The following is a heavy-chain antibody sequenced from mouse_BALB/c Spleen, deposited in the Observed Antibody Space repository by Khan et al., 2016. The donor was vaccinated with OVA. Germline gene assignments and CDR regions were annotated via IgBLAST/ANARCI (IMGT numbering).Heavy chain of an antibody. CDR2: VSTGGSYT. J-gene: IGHJ3*01. D-gene: IGHD1-1*01. CDR1: GFTFSTYG. Sequence: EVQVVESGGDLVKPGGSLKLSCAASGFTFSTYGMSWVRQTADRRLEWVATVSTGGSYTYYPDSVKGRFTISRDNAKNTLYLQMNSLKSEDTAMFYGTRLAYYYDSEGFAYWGQGTLVTVSA. V-gene: IGHV5-6*01. CDR3: TRLAYYYDSEGFAY.